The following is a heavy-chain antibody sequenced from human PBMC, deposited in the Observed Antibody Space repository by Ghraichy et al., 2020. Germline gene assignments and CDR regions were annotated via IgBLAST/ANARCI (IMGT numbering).Heavy chain of an antibody. J-gene: IGHJ4*02. Sequence: GGSLRLSCAASGFTFSSYGMHWVRQAPGKGLEWVAVISYDGSNKYYADSVKGRFTISRDNSKNTLYLQMNSLRAEDTAVYYCAKLTVDTAMVTAFDYWGQGTLVTVSS. D-gene: IGHD5-18*01. V-gene: IGHV3-30*18. CDR3: AKLTVDTAMVTAFDY. CDR2: ISYDGSNK. CDR1: GFTFSSYG.